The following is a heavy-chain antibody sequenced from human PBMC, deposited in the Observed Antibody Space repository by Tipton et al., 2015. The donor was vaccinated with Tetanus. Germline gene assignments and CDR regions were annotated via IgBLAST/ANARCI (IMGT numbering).Heavy chain of an antibody. V-gene: IGHV1-2*02. D-gene: IGHD3-3*01. CDR3: ARAGPQATFGVKYGMDV. CDR1: GYTFTGNY. Sequence: QLVQSGAEVGKPGASVKVSCKAAGYTFTGNYLQWVRQAPGQGLEWMGWINPDSGGTNSAQKFQGRVTMTRDTSISTAYMELSRLRSDDAAVYYCARAGPQATFGVKYGMDVWGQGTTVTVSS. CDR2: INPDSGGT. J-gene: IGHJ6*02.